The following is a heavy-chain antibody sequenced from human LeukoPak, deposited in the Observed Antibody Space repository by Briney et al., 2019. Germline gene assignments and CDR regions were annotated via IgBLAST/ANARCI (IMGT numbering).Heavy chain of an antibody. Sequence: PSQTLSLTCTVSGGSISSGGYYWSWIRQHPGKGLEWIVYIYYSVSTYYNPSLKSRVTISVDTSKNQFSLKLSSVTAADTAVYYCARGFETFGYYDSSGYYYFDYWGQGTLVIVSS. CDR2: IYYSVST. CDR3: ARGFETFGYYDSSGYYYFDY. J-gene: IGHJ4*02. D-gene: IGHD3-22*01. CDR1: GGSISSGGYY. V-gene: IGHV4-31*03.